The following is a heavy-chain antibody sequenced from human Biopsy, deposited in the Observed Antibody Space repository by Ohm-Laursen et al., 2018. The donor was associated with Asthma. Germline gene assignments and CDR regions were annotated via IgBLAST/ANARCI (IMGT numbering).Heavy chain of an antibody. D-gene: IGHD6-19*01. J-gene: IGHJ6*02. CDR3: ATGQVGYSSGWSLLLKKIYYSGMDV. Sequence: GASVKVSCKSSGGTFSNFAISWVRQAPGQGLEWLGGIMPVFGTTNYAQKFQGRVTITADESTSTAYMEVSSLRFEDTAIYYCATGQVGYSSGWSLLLKKIYYSGMDVWGQGTAVTVSS. V-gene: IGHV1-69*13. CDR1: GGTFSNFA. CDR2: IMPVFGTT.